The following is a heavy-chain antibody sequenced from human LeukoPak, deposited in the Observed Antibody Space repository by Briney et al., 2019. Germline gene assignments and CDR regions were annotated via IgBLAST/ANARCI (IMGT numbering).Heavy chain of an antibody. CDR3: TTERPYYYDSSGYYTEFDP. CDR1: GFTFSNAW. D-gene: IGHD3-22*01. Sequence: GGSLRLSCAASGFTFSNAWMSWVRQAPGKGLEWVGRIKSKTDGGTTDYAAPVKGRFTISRDDSKNTLYLQMNSLKTEDTAVYYCTTERPYYYDSSGYYTEFDPWGQGTLVTVSS. V-gene: IGHV3-15*01. CDR2: IKSKTDGGTT. J-gene: IGHJ5*02.